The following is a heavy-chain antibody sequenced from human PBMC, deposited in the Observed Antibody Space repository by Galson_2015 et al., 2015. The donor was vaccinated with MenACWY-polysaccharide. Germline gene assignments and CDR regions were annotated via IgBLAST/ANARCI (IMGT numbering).Heavy chain of an antibody. Sequence: SLRLSCAASGFTFSNYWMTWVRQAPGKGLEWVANIKKDGSEKYYVDSVKGRFTISRDNALYLQMNSLRAEDTAVYFCARGHYAMDLWGQGTTVTVSS. CDR1: GFTFSNYW. CDR2: IKKDGSEK. CDR3: ARGHYAMDL. J-gene: IGHJ6*02. V-gene: IGHV3-7*01.